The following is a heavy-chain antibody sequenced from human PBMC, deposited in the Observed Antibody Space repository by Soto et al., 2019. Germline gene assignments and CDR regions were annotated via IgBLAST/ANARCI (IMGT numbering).Heavy chain of an antibody. CDR1: GFTFSSYE. V-gene: IGHV3-48*03. Sequence: GGSLRLSCAASGFTFSSYEMNWVRQAPGKGLEWVSYISSSGSTIYYADSVKGRFTISRDNAKNSLYLQMNSLRAEDTAVYYCAREPIYSYGTGHFDYWGQGTLVTVSS. CDR2: ISSSGSTI. CDR3: AREPIYSYGTGHFDY. D-gene: IGHD5-18*01. J-gene: IGHJ4*02.